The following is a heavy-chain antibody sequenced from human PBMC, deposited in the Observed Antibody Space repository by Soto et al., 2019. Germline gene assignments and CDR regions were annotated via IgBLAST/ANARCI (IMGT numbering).Heavy chain of an antibody. V-gene: IGHV4-34*01. D-gene: IGHD5-18*01. CDR2: IKHSGST. CDR1: GGSFSGYY. J-gene: IGHJ4*02. Sequence: PSEAPSLTCAVYGGSFSGYYWSLIRQPPGKGPEWIGEIKHSGSTNYNPSLKSRVTISEDTSKNHFSLKPSSVTAADTAVYYCARTRRRGYSYGYFAYWGQGTLVTVSS. CDR3: ARTRRRGYSYGYFAY.